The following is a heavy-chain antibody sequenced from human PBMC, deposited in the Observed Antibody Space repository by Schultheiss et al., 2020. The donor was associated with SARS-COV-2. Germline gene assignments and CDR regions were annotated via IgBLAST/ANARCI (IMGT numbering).Heavy chain of an antibody. Sequence: ASVKVSCKASGYTFTYYAIHWVRQAPGQRPEWMGWINAATGDTDYSQKFQGRITITRDTSASTVYLELNSLRSEDTAIYYCARDSGGWYWFDPWGQGTLVTVSS. CDR1: GYTFTYYA. V-gene: IGHV1-3*01. J-gene: IGHJ5*02. CDR3: ARDSGGWYWFDP. D-gene: IGHD6-19*01. CDR2: INAATGDT.